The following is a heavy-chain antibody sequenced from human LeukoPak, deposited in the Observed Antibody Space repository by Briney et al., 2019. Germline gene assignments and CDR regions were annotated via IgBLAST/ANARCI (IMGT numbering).Heavy chain of an antibody. CDR3: ARGEGSYGYNWFDP. CDR1: GGPISSSSYY. D-gene: IGHD1-26*01. Sequence: PSGTLSLTCTVSGGPISSSSYYWGWIRQPPGKGLEWIGSIYYSGSTYYNPSLKSRVTISVDTSKNQFSLKLSSVTAADTAVYFCARGEGSYGYNWFDPWGQGTLVTVSS. CDR2: IYYSGST. J-gene: IGHJ5*02. V-gene: IGHV4-39*01.